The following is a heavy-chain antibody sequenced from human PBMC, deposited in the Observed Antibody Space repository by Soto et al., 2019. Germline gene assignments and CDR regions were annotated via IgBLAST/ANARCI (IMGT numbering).Heavy chain of an antibody. Sequence: SETLSLTCTVSGGSISSYYWSWIWQPPGKGLEWIGYIYYSGSTNYNPSLKSRVTISVDTSKNQFSLKLSSVTAADTAVYYCARGGDYVSRLFDYWGQGTLVTVSS. D-gene: IGHD2-21*02. CDR2: IYYSGST. V-gene: IGHV4-59*01. CDR3: ARGGDYVSRLFDY. J-gene: IGHJ4*02. CDR1: GGSISSYY.